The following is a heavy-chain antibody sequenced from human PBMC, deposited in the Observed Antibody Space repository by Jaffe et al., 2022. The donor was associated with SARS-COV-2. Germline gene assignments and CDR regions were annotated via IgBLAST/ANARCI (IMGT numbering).Heavy chain of an antibody. Sequence: EVQLVESGGGLVQPGGSLRLSCAASGFTFSSYSMNWVRQAPGKGLEWVSYISSSSSTIYYADSVKGRFTISRDNAKNSLYLQMNSLRAEDTAVYYCARDQGIQLWSDDAFDIWGQGTMVTVSS. D-gene: IGHD5-18*01. V-gene: IGHV3-48*01. CDR1: GFTFSSYS. J-gene: IGHJ3*02. CDR3: ARDQGIQLWSDDAFDI. CDR2: ISSSSSTI.